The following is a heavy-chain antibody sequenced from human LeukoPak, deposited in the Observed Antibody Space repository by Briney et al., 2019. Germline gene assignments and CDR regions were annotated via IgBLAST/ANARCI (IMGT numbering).Heavy chain of an antibody. Sequence: PGGSLRLSCAASGFTFSSYAMSWVRQAPGKGLEWVSAISGSGGSTYYADSVKGRFTISRDNSKNTLYLQMNSLRAEDTAVYYCAKDRLTIFGVGPHPLTYYFDYWGQGTLVTASS. J-gene: IGHJ4*02. CDR2: ISGSGGST. V-gene: IGHV3-23*01. CDR3: AKDRLTIFGVGPHPLTYYFDY. D-gene: IGHD3-3*01. CDR1: GFTFSSYA.